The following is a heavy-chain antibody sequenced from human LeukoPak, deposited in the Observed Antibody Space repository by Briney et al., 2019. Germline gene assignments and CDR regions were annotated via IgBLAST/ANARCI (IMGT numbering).Heavy chain of an antibody. CDR2: ISSSSSYI. J-gene: IGHJ4*02. Sequence: KSGGSLRLSCAASGCTFSSYSMNWVRQAPGKGLEWVSSISSSSSYIYYADSVKGRFTISRDNAQNPLYLHMNSLRGEDPAFYYCAKGTSSWHEFDYWGQGTLVTVSS. CDR3: AKGTSSWHEFDY. V-gene: IGHV3-21*04. D-gene: IGHD6-13*01. CDR1: GCTFSSYS.